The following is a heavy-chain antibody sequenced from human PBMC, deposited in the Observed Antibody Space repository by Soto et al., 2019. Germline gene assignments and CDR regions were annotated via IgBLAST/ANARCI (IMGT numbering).Heavy chain of an antibody. Sequence: GGSLRLSCAASGFTFSKHWMHWVRQAPGKGLVWVSHIKTDGSFTRDADSLKGRFTISRDNARNALYLQMNGLRAEDTAIYYCVRDNNWSLDYWGQGTLGTVS. V-gene: IGHV3-74*01. CDR3: VRDNNWSLDY. J-gene: IGHJ4*02. CDR2: IKTDGSFT. D-gene: IGHD1-1*01. CDR1: GFTFSKHW.